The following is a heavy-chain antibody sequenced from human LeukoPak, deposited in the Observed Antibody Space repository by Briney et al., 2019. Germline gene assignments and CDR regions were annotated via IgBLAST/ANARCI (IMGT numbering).Heavy chain of an antibody. Sequence: SETLSLTCTVSGGSIRSYYWSWLRQPPGKTLQWIGYISYSGSTSYNPSLKSRITISVDMSSNHFSLKLSSVTAADSAVYYCARDFRDGYFDYWGQGALVTVSS. V-gene: IGHV4-59*01. D-gene: IGHD5-24*01. J-gene: IGHJ4*02. CDR1: GGSIRSYY. CDR3: ARDFRDGYFDY. CDR2: ISYSGST.